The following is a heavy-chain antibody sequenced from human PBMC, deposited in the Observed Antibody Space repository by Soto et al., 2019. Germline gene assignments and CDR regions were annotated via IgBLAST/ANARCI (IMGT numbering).Heavy chain of an antibody. CDR2: ISSSGSTI. CDR3: AIFFLFKRGQHQCTLFPTRRSSDL. J-gene: IGHJ2*01. V-gene: IGHV3-11*01. CDR1: GFTFSDYY. Sequence: GGSLRLSCAASGFTFSDYYMSWIRQAPGKGLEWVSYISSSGSTIYYADSVKGRFTISRDNAKNSLYLQMNSLRAEDTAVYYCAIFFLFKRGQHQCTLFPTRRSSDL. D-gene: IGHD2-8*01.